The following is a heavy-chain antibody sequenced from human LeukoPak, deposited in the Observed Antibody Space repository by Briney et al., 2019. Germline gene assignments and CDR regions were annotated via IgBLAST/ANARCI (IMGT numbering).Heavy chain of an antibody. V-gene: IGHV3-48*03. CDR2: ISSSGSTI. CDR3: AREREDYYYYGMDV. CDR1: GFTFSSHE. Sequence: GGSLRLSCAASGFTFSSHEMSWVRQAPGKGLEWASYISSSGSTIYYADSVKGRFTISRDNAKNSLYLQMNSLRAEDTAVYYCAREREDYYYYGMDVWGQGTTVTVSS. J-gene: IGHJ6*02.